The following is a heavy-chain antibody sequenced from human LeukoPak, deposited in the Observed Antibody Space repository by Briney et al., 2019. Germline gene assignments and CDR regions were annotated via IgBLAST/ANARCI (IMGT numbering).Heavy chain of an antibody. Sequence: PGGSLRLSCAASGFTFRTYAMHWVRQAPGKGLEWVSAISGSGGSTYYADSVKGRFTISRDNSKNTLYLQMNSLRAEDTAVYYCAPVARIAAAGTVDYWGQGTLVTVSS. CDR3: APVARIAAAGTVDY. CDR1: GFTFRTYA. J-gene: IGHJ4*02. CDR2: ISGSGGST. D-gene: IGHD6-13*01. V-gene: IGHV3-23*01.